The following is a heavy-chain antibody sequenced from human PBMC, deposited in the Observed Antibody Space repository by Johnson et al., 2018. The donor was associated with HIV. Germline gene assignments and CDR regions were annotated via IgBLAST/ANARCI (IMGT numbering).Heavy chain of an antibody. V-gene: IGHV3-30*19. CDR3: AGADPYDSSGSYFGIQGPFHI. D-gene: IGHD3-22*01. CDR2: ISYAGSNK. J-gene: IGHJ3*02. Sequence: QVQLVESGGGVVQPGGSLRLSCVASGFNFSTYGMHWVRQAPGKGLEWVAVISYAGSNKYYADSVKGRFTISRDNSKNTLYLQMNSLRVEDTAVYYCAGADPYDSSGSYFGIQGPFHIWGQGTMVTVSS. CDR1: GFNFSTYG.